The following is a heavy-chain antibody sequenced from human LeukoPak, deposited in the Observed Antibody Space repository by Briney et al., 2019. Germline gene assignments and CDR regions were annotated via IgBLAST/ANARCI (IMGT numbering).Heavy chain of an antibody. D-gene: IGHD6-13*01. CDR2: ISGSGGST. Sequence: PGGSLRLSCAASGVTFSSYAMSWVRQAPGKGLEWVPAISGSGGSTYYADSVKGRFTISRDNSKNTLYLQMNSLRAEDTAVYYCAKGLIAAAGRNWFDPWGQGTLVTVSS. CDR1: GVTFSSYA. V-gene: IGHV3-23*01. J-gene: IGHJ5*02. CDR3: AKGLIAAAGRNWFDP.